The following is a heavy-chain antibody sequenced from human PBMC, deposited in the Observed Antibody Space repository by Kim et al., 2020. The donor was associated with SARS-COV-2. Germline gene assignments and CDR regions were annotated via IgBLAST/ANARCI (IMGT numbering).Heavy chain of an antibody. CDR1: GGTFSSYA. D-gene: IGHD2-2*01. CDR3: ASPGIVVVPAAMVHYYGMDV. V-gene: IGHV1-69*04. CDR2: IIPILGIA. J-gene: IGHJ6*02. Sequence: SVKVSCKASGGTFSSYAISWVRQAPGQGLEWMGRIIPILGIANYAQKFQGRVTITADKSTSTAYMELSSLRSEDTAVYYCASPGIVVVPAAMVHYYGMDVWGQGTTVTVSS.